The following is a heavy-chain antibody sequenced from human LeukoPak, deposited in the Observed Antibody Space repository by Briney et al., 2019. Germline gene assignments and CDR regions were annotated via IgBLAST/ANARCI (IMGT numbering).Heavy chain of an antibody. D-gene: IGHD3-10*01. Sequence: PGGSLRLSCAASGFTFSSYAMSWVRQAPGKGLEWVSAISGSGGSTYYADSVKGRFTISRDNSKNTLYLQINSLRAEDTAVYYCAKASYYYGSGSGYGMDVWGQGTTVTVSS. J-gene: IGHJ6*02. V-gene: IGHV3-23*01. CDR3: AKASYYYGSGSGYGMDV. CDR1: GFTFSSYA. CDR2: ISGSGGST.